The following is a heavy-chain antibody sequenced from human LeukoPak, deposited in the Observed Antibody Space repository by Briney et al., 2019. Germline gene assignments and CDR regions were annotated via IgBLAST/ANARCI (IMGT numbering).Heavy chain of an antibody. CDR3: ATTGLLGDIP. J-gene: IGHJ5*02. Sequence: GGSLRLSCAASGFTVSSSYMSWVRQAPGKGLEWVSVIYSGDNTYYADSVKGRFTISRDNARKSVYLQMNSLRAEDTAVYYCATTGLLGDIPWGQGTLVTVSS. CDR1: GFTVSSSY. V-gene: IGHV3-53*01. D-gene: IGHD2-21*01. CDR2: IYSGDNT.